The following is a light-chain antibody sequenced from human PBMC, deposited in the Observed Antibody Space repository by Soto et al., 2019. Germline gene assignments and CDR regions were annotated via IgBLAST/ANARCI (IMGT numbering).Light chain of an antibody. V-gene: IGKV3-20*01. Sequence: EIVLTQSPGTLSLSPGERATLSCRASQSISSNYLAWYQHKPGQAPRLLIYDASSKATGTPDRFSGSGSGTDFTLTISRLEPEDFAVYYCQHYGSSPPITFGQGTRLEIK. J-gene: IGKJ5*01. CDR2: DAS. CDR1: QSISSNY. CDR3: QHYGSSPPIT.